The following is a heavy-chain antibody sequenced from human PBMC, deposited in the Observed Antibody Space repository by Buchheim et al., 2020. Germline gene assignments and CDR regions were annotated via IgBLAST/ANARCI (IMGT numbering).Heavy chain of an antibody. J-gene: IGHJ6*02. D-gene: IGHD3-3*01. CDR2: IWYDGSNK. Sequence: VQLVESGGDLVQPGGSLRLSCVASGFTFSSYGMHWVRQAPGKGLEWVAVIWYDGSNKYYADSVKGRFTISRDNSKNTLYLQMNSLRAEDTAVYYCARDYDFWSGYLDSMDVWGQGTT. CDR1: GFTFSSYG. CDR3: ARDYDFWSGYLDSMDV. V-gene: IGHV3-33*08.